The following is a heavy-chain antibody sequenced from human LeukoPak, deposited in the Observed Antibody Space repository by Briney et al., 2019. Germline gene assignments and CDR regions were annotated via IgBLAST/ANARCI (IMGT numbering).Heavy chain of an antibody. J-gene: IGHJ4*02. D-gene: IGHD3-3*01. CDR3: ARGGYDFWSGYPLDY. V-gene: IGHV4-34*01. CDR1: GGSFSGYY. Sequence: SETLSLTCAVYGGSFSGYYWSWIRQPPGKGLEWIGEINHSGSTNYNPSLKSRVTISVDTSKNQFSLKLSSVTAADTAVYYCARGGYDFWSGYPLDYWGQGTLVPVSS. CDR2: INHSGST.